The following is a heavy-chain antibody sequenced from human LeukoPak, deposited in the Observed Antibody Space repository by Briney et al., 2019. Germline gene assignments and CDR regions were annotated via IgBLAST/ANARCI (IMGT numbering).Heavy chain of an antibody. CDR1: GYTFTSYG. CDR2: ISAYNGNT. D-gene: IGHD3-22*01. J-gene: IGHJ4*02. CDR3: ARDGVVASPPLY. V-gene: IGHV1-18*01. Sequence: ASVKVSCKASGYTFTSYGISWVRQAPGQGLDWMGWISAYNGNTNYAQKLQGRVTMTTDTSTSTAYLELRSLRSDDTAVYYCARDGVVASPPLYWGQGTLVTVSS.